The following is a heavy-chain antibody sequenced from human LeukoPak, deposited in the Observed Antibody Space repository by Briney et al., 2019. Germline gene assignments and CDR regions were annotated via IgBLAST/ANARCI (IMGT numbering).Heavy chain of an antibody. CDR2: TYYRSKWYN. D-gene: IGHD2-15*01. V-gene: IGHV6-1*01. CDR3: ARDPRYCSGGSCYPTFDY. J-gene: IGHJ4*02. CDR1: GDSVSSNSAT. Sequence: SQTLSLTCAISGDSVSSNSATWNWIRQPPSRGLEWLGMTYYRSKWYNDYAVSVRSRITINTDTSKNQFSLQLNSVTPEDTAVYYCARDPRYCSGGSCYPTFDYWGQGTLVTVSS.